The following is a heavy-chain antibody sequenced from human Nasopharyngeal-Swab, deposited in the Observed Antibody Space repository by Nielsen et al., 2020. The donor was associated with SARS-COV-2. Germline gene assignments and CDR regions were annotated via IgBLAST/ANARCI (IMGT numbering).Heavy chain of an antibody. D-gene: IGHD4-17*01. V-gene: IGHV1-3*01. CDR1: GYTFTSYT. Sequence: ASVKVSCKASGYTFTSYTMHWVRQAPGQRLEWMGWINAGNGNTKYSQKFQGRVTITRDTSASIAYMELSSLTSEDTAVYYCAREPLRYNWFDPWGQGTLVTVSS. J-gene: IGHJ5*02. CDR2: INAGNGNT. CDR3: AREPLRYNWFDP.